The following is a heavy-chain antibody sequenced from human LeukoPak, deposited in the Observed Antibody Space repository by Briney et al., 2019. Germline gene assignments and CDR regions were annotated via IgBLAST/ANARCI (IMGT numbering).Heavy chain of an antibody. CDR3: AHRGVGRGSGSFDY. CDR1: GFSLPTRGVG. Sequence: SGPTQLHPTPPLTLTFTFSGFSLPTRGVGGGWIRQPHEKALEWLALIYWGDDKRYSTSLKSRLTITKDTSKSQVVLTMTNMDPVDTATYYCAHRGVGRGSGSFDYWGQGTLVTVSS. CDR2: IYWGDDK. J-gene: IGHJ4*02. V-gene: IGHV2-5*02. D-gene: IGHD3-10*01.